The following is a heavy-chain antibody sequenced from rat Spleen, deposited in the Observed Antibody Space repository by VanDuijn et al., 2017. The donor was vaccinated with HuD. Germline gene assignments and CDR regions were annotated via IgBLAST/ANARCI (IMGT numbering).Heavy chain of an antibody. CDR3: ARDKGMRYFDY. J-gene: IGHJ2*01. V-gene: IGHV2-30*01. CDR2: IWTGGST. CDR1: GFSLTSYN. D-gene: IGHD1-11*01. Sequence: QVQLKESGPGLVQPSQTLSLTCTVSGFSLTSYNVHWVRQPTGKGLEWMGVIWTGGSTDYNSALKSRLSISRDTSKSQVFLKMNSLQTEDIATYYCARDKGMRYFDYWGQGVMVTVSS.